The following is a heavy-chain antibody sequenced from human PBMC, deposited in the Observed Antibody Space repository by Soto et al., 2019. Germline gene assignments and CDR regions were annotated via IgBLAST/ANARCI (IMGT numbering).Heavy chain of an antibody. CDR3: ARDATDFYYDILTGLDY. CDR2: INAGNGNT. D-gene: IGHD3-9*01. CDR1: GYTFTSYA. J-gene: IGHJ4*02. Sequence: ASVKVSCKASGYTFTSYAKHWVRQAPGQRLEWMGWINAGNGNTKYSQKFQGRVTITRDTSASTAYMELSSLRSEDTAVYYCARDATDFYYDILTGLDYWGQGTLVTVSS. V-gene: IGHV1-3*01.